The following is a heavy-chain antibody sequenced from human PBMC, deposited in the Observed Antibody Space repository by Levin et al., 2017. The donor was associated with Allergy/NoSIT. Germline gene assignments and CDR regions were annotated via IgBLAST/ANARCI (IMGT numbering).Heavy chain of an antibody. CDR2: IWYDGSNK. CDR3: ARGGVEGYFDY. V-gene: IGHV3-33*01. Sequence: LKISCAASGFTFSSYGMHWVRQAPGKGLEWVAVIWYDGSNKYYADSVKGRFTISRDNSKNTLYLQMNSLRAEDTAVYFCARGGVEGYFDYWGQGTLVTVSS. CDR1: GFTFSSYG. J-gene: IGHJ4*02. D-gene: IGHD1-1*01.